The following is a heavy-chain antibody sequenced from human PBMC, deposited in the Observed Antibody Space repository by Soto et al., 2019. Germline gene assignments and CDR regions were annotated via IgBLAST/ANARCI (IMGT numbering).Heavy chain of an antibody. Sequence: QVQLVQSGAEVKKPGSSVKVSCKASGGTFSSYAISWVRQAPGQGLEWMGGIIPIFGTANYAQKFQGRVTITADDSTSTAYMELSSLRSEDTAVYYCSRRSVDHPSSTPYYFDYWGQGALVTVSS. V-gene: IGHV1-69*12. CDR1: GGTFSSYA. CDR2: IIPIFGTA. CDR3: SRRSVDHPSSTPYYFDY. J-gene: IGHJ4*02. D-gene: IGHD2-15*01.